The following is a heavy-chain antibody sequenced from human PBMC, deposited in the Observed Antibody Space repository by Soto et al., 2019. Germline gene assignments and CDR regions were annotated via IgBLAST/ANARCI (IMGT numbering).Heavy chain of an antibody. V-gene: IGHV4-30-4*01. Sequence: QVQLQESGPGLVKPSQTLSLTCTVSGGSISSGDYYWSWIRQPPGKGLEWIGYIYYSGSTYYNPSLKSRVTISVDTSKNQFSLKLSSVTAADTAVYYCAREPQRYSSSHWYFDLWGRGTLVTVSS. CDR3: AREPQRYSSSHWYFDL. CDR1: GGSISSGDYY. D-gene: IGHD6-6*01. CDR2: IYYSGST. J-gene: IGHJ2*01.